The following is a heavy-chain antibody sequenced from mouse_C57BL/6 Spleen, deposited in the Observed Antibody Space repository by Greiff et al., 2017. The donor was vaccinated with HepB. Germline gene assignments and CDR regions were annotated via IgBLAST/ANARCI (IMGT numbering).Heavy chain of an antibody. D-gene: IGHD4-1*01. Sequence: QVQLKQSGAELVRPGASVTLSCKASGYTFTDYEMHWVKQTPVHGLEWIGAIDPETGGTAYNQKFKGKAILTADKSSSTAYMELRSLTSEDSAVYYCTRSNWDDPYFDYWGQGTTLTVSS. V-gene: IGHV1-15*01. CDR3: TRSNWDDPYFDY. CDR1: GYTFTDYE. J-gene: IGHJ2*01. CDR2: IDPETGGT.